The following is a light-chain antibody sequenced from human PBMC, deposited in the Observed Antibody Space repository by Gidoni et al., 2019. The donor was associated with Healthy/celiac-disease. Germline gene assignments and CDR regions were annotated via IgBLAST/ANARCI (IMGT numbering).Light chain of an antibody. J-gene: IGKJ2*01. CDR3: QQYNNWPPGA. CDR2: GAS. Sequence: EIVMTQSPATLSVSPGERATLSCMASQSVSSNLAWYKQKPGQAPRLLIYGASTRATGIPARFSGSGSGTEFTLTISSLQSEDFAVYYCQQYNNWPPGAFGQGTKLEIK. CDR1: QSVSSN. V-gene: IGKV3-15*01.